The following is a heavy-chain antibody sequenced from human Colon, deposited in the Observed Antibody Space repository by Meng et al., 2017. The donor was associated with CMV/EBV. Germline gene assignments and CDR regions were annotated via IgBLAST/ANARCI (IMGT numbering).Heavy chain of an antibody. J-gene: IGHJ4*02. CDR3: ATYKVARGRDYYYRGVDY. Sequence: GGSLRLSCAASGFTFNDEWMNWVRQAPGKGLEWVARVKSKTYGGTVDYSAFAKGRFTILRDDLKDTVYLQMDSLNTEDTGLYYCATYKVARGRDYYYRGVDYWGQGTMVTVSS. CDR1: GFTFNDEW. D-gene: IGHD1-26*01. V-gene: IGHV3-15*05. CDR2: VKSKTYGGTV.